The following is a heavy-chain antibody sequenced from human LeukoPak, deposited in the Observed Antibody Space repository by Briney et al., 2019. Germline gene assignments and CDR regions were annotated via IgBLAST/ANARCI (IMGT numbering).Heavy chain of an antibody. J-gene: IGHJ6*03. CDR1: EFTFSSYS. CDR2: IVSGSTTI. Sequence: GGSLRLSCAASEFTFSSYSMNWVRQTPGKGLQWISYIVSGSTTIYYADSVEGRFTISRDDAKNSLFLQMNSLRAEDTAVYYCARGVRGVIRADYYYYMDVWGKGTTVTVSS. CDR3: ARGVRGVIRADYYYYMDV. V-gene: IGHV3-48*01. D-gene: IGHD3-10*01.